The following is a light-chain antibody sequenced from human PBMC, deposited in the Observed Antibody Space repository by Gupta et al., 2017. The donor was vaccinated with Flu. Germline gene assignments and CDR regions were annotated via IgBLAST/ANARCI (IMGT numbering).Light chain of an antibody. CDR2: WAS. Sequence: DIVMTQSPDSLAVSLGERATINCKSSQSVLNSLVNKNYLAWYQQKPGKSPELLIYWASTRESGVPDRFSGRGSGTDFTLTISSLQAEDVAVYYCQQLDYTPWTFGQGTKVEVK. CDR1: QSVLNSLVNKNY. V-gene: IGKV4-1*01. CDR3: QQLDYTPWT. J-gene: IGKJ1*01.